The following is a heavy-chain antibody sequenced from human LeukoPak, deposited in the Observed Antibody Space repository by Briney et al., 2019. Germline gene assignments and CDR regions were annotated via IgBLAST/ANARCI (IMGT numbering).Heavy chain of an antibody. CDR3: VRDVWGDRDSYFDY. CDR2: VNNDGRST. J-gene: IGHJ4*02. Sequence: PGGSLRLSCAASGFTFGSYWMHWVRQAPGGGLAWVSRVNNDGRSTRYGDFVKGRFTISRDNAKNTLFLQINSLRAEDTAIYYCVRDVWGDRDSYFDYWGQGTLVTVSS. V-gene: IGHV3-74*01. CDR1: GFTFGSYW. D-gene: IGHD2-21*01.